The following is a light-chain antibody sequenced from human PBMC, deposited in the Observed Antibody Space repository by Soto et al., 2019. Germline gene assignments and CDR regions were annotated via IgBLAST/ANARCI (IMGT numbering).Light chain of an antibody. CDR1: QGISSY. V-gene: IGKV1-8*01. J-gene: IGKJ4*01. Sequence: AIRMTQSPSSFSASTGARVTITCRASQGISSYLAWYQQKPGKAPKLLIYAASTLQSGVPSRFSGSGSGTDFTLTISCLQSEDFATYYCQQYYSYPPELTFGGGTKVEIK. CDR2: AAS. CDR3: QQYYSYPPELT.